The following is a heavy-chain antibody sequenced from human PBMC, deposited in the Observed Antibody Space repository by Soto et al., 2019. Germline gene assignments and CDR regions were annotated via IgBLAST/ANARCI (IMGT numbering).Heavy chain of an antibody. Sequence: QVQLQQWGAGLLKPSETLSLTCAVYGGSFSAYYWTWIRQPPGTGLEWIGEINHSGSTNYNPSLKSRVTISVDTSKNQFSLKLTSVTAADTAVYYCARDKITGLFDSWGQGTLVTVSS. CDR3: ARDKITGLFDS. CDR1: GGSFSAYY. D-gene: IGHD2-8*02. J-gene: IGHJ4*02. V-gene: IGHV4-34*01. CDR2: INHSGST.